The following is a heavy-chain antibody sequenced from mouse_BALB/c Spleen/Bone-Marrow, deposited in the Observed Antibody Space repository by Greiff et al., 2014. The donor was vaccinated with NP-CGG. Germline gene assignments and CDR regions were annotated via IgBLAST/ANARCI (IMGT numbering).Heavy chain of an antibody. Sequence: VQLKESGTVLARPGAAVKMSCKASGYTFSNYWMHWVKQRPGQGLKWIGTIYPGNSDTTYNQKFKGKAKLTAVTSTSTAYMELSSLTNEDSAVYYCTTLARSDFDYWGQGTTLTVSS. CDR1: GYTFSNYW. D-gene: IGHD3-1*01. V-gene: IGHV1-5*01. CDR2: IYPGNSDT. CDR3: TTLARSDFDY. J-gene: IGHJ2*01.